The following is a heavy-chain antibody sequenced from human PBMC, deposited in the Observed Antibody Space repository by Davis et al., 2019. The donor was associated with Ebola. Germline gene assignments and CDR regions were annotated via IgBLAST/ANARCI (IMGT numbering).Heavy chain of an antibody. CDR3: ARQAYGSGSYYYNYGMDV. J-gene: IGHJ6*02. CDR1: GFSFSSYT. CDR2: ISSSGSTI. Sequence: GGSLRLSCAASGFSFSSYTMNWVRQAPGKGLEWVSSISSSGSTINYADSVKGRFTVSRDNAENSLSLQMNSLRDEDTAVFYCARQAYGSGSYYYNYGMDVWGQGTTVTVSS. D-gene: IGHD3-10*01. V-gene: IGHV3-48*02.